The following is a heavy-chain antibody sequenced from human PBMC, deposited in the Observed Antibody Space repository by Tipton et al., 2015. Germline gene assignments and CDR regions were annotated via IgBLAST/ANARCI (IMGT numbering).Heavy chain of an antibody. CDR1: GYTFTAYY. J-gene: IGHJ6*02. CDR2: FNPNSGGT. V-gene: IGHV1-2*02. D-gene: IGHD3-3*01. CDR3: ARGSITIFPVAHAGMDV. Sequence: QLVQSGPEVKKPGASVKVSCKTSGYTFTAYYMHWVRQAPGQGLEWMGWFNPNSGGTHYAQKFQGRVSMTRDTSINTVYMELSRLISDDTAVYYCARGSITIFPVAHAGMDVWGQGTTVTVSS.